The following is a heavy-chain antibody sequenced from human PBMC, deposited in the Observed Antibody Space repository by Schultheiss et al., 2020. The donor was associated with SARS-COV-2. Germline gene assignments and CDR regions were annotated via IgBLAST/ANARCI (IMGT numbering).Heavy chain of an antibody. Sequence: ASVKVSCKASGYTFTGYGISWVRQAPGQGLEWMGWISVYNGNTNYAQKLQGRVTMTTDTSTSTAYMELRSLRSDDTAVYYCARNPSYSSGWYDSRVFAFDIWGQGTMVTVSS. D-gene: IGHD6-19*01. CDR1: GYTFTGYG. V-gene: IGHV1-18*01. J-gene: IGHJ3*02. CDR2: ISVYNGNT. CDR3: ARNPSYSSGWYDSRVFAFDI.